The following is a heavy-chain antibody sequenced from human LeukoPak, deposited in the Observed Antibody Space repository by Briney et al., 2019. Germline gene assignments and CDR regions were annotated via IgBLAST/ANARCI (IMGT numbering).Heavy chain of an antibody. J-gene: IGHJ3*02. CDR3: ARVVGATKTNVDAFDI. V-gene: IGHV1-2*02. Sequence: GASVKVSCKASGYTFTGYYMHWVRQAPGQGLEWMGWINPNSGGTNSAQKFQGRVTMTRDTSISIAYMELSSLRSDDTAVYYCARVVGATKTNVDAFDIWGQGTMVTVSS. CDR1: GYTFTGYY. CDR2: INPNSGGT. D-gene: IGHD1-26*01.